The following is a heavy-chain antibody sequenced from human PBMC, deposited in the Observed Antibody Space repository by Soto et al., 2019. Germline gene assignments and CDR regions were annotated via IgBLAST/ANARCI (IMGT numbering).Heavy chain of an antibody. V-gene: IGHV3-30*18. CDR1: GFTFSSYG. Sequence: GGSLRLSCAASGFTFSSYGMHWVRQAPGKGLEWVAVISYDGSNKYYADSVKGRFTISRDNSKNTLYLQMNSLRAEDTAVYYCAKDHGGPWLDYWGQGTLVTVSS. J-gene: IGHJ4*02. CDR2: ISYDGSNK. CDR3: AKDHGGPWLDY.